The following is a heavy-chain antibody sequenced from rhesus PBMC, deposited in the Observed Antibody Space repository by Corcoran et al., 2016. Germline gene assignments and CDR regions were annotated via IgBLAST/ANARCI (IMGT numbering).Heavy chain of an antibody. J-gene: IGHJ6*01. CDR2: ISGSGGNT. CDR1: GGSISSNY. D-gene: IGHD6-13*01. CDR3: ARASAYSSWFYYGLDS. Sequence: QLQLQESGPGLVKPSETLTLTCAVSGGSISSNYWSWSRQPPGQGLAWIGRISGSGGNTDYNPSLKSRVTISTDTSKNQFSLKLSSVTAADTAVYYCARASAYSSWFYYGLDSWGQGVVVTVSS. V-gene: IGHV4-173*01.